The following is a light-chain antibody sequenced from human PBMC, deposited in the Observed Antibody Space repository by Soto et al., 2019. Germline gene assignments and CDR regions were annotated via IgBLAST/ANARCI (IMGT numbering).Light chain of an antibody. CDR1: SADNGAFNY. CDR3: SSYSTSSALV. CDR2: DVS. V-gene: IGLV2-14*03. Sequence: QSALTQPASVSGSPGQSITISCAGNSADNGAFNYVSWYQHHPGKAPKLLIYDVSDRPSGVSTRFSASKSANTASLTISGLQADDDADYYCSSYSTSSALVFGGGTKLTVL. J-gene: IGLJ2*01.